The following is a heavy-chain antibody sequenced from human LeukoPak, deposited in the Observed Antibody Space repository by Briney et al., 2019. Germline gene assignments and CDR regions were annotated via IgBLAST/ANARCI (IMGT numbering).Heavy chain of an antibody. J-gene: IGHJ6*03. CDR2: IYYSGST. V-gene: IGHV4-59*01. CDR3: ARGIGYCSSTICSYYYYMDV. CDR1: GGSISYYY. D-gene: IGHD2-2*03. Sequence: SETLSLTCNVSGGSISYYYWSWIRQPPGKGLEWIANIYYSGSTNYNPSLKSRVTISVDTSKNQFSLKLNSVTAADTAVYYCARGIGYCSSTICSYYYYMDVWGKGTTVTVSS.